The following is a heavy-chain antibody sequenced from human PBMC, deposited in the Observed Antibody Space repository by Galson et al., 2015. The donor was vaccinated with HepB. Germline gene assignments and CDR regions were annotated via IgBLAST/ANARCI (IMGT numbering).Heavy chain of an antibody. D-gene: IGHD6-19*01. CDR3: ARDHGGSGWYLGYYYYGMDV. J-gene: IGHJ6*02. CDR2: ISSSSSYI. Sequence: SLRLSCAASGFTFSSYSMNWVRQAPGKGLEWVSSISSSSSYIYYADSVKGRFTISRDNAKNSLYLQMNSLRAEDTAVYYCARDHGGSGWYLGYYYYGMDVWGQGTTVTVSS. V-gene: IGHV3-21*01. CDR1: GFTFSSYS.